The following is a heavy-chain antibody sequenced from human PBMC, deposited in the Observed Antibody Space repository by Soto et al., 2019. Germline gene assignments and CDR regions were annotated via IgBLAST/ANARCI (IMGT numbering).Heavy chain of an antibody. CDR1: GDSISSSNYY. J-gene: IGHJ4*02. V-gene: IGHV4-39*01. CDR2: IHYSGSS. D-gene: IGHD2-15*01. CDR3: ARRDRTGGSCSPGDE. Sequence: QLQLQESGPGLVKPSETLSLTCTVSGDSISSSNYYWGWIRQPPGKGLEWIGIIHYSGSSYYNPSLKTRFTISVDTSKNEFALKVGSVTAADTAVYYCARRDRTGGSCSPGDEWGQGTLVTVSS.